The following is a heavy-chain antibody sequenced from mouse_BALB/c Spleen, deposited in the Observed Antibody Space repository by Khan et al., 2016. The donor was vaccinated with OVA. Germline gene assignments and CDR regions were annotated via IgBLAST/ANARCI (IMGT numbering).Heavy chain of an antibody. CDR1: GYTFSNYC. CDR2: ILPGSGNN. D-gene: IGHD2-10*02. CDR3: ARDDDTTYGVDY. V-gene: IGHV1-9*01. J-gene: IGHJ2*01. Sequence: QVRLQQSGAELMKPGASVKLSCKATGYTFSNYCIEWVKQRPGHGLEWIGAILPGSGNNNFDEKFKGKATITADTSSIIAYLQFSSLTSEDSAVYSGARDDDTTYGVDYWGQGTPVTVSS.